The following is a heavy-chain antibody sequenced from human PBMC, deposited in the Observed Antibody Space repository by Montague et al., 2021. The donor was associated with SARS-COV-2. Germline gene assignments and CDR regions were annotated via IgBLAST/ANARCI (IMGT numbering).Heavy chain of an antibody. D-gene: IGHD3-22*01. CDR1: DDSISSGTYY. V-gene: IGHV4-61*02. CDR2: IYTSGGT. Sequence: TLSLTCTVSDDSISSGTYYWSWIRQPAGKGLEWIGRIYTSGGTNYNPSLKSRVAISVDASKNQFSLKLSSVTAADTAVYYCARGRGGYYDSSGYYRTGGAFGIWGQGTMVTVSS. J-gene: IGHJ3*02. CDR3: ARGRGGYYDSSGYYRTGGAFGI.